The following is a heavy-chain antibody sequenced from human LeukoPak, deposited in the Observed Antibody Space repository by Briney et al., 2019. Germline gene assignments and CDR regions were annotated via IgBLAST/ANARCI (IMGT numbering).Heavy chain of an antibody. V-gene: IGHV1-18*01. D-gene: IGHD3-22*01. Sequence: GASVKVSCKASGYTFTSYGISWVRQAPGQGLEWMGWISAYNGNTNYAQKLQGRVTMTTDTSTSTAYMELRSLRSDDTAVYYCARDYTRYYDKRHHLGSFDIWGHGTMVTVSS. CDR2: ISAYNGNT. CDR3: ARDYTRYYDKRHHLGSFDI. J-gene: IGHJ3*02. CDR1: GYTFTSYG.